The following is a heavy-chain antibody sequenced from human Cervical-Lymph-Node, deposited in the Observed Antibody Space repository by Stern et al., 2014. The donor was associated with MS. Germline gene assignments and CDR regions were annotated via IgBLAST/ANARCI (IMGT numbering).Heavy chain of an antibody. Sequence: QVQLGQSGAEVKRPGSSVRVACKASGGSFSSYSISWIRQAPGQGLEWMGGIILIFGTVNYAQKFQGRVTMSADKSTRTAYLDLTSLRSDDTAMYYCAKYRGTFYFDNWGQGTLVTVSS. V-gene: IGHV1-69*06. CDR3: AKYRGTFYFDN. D-gene: IGHD5-12*01. J-gene: IGHJ4*02. CDR2: IILIFGTV. CDR1: GGSFSSYS.